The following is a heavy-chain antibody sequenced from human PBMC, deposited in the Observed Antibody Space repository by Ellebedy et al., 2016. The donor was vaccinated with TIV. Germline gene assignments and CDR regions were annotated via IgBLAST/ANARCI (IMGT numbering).Heavy chain of an antibody. CDR3: AKKAPQYCTSGSCPPDAFDI. Sequence: LSLXXAGSGFSFNSQAMHWVRQAPGKGLEWVAAISNDGSKKYYIDSVRGRFTISRDSSKNTLYLQMTSLRVEDMAVYYCAKKAPQYCTSGSCPPDAFDIWGQGTMVTVSS. CDR2: ISNDGSKK. J-gene: IGHJ3*02. V-gene: IGHV3-30-3*02. CDR1: GFSFNSQA. D-gene: IGHD2-15*01.